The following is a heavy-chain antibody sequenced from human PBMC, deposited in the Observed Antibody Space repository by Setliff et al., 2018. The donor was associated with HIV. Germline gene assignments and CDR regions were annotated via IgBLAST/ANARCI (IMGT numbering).Heavy chain of an antibody. CDR2: ISGSGENT. J-gene: IGHJ3*02. Sequence: GESLKISCAVSGFPFSDYAMNWVRQAPGKGLEWVSAISGSGENTYYTDSVKGRFTISRDNSENTLYVQMNSLRAEDTAVYYCAKVHYSDSTGYYWHAFDIWGQGTVVT. V-gene: IGHV3-23*01. CDR3: AKVHYSDSTGYYWHAFDI. CDR1: GFPFSDYA. D-gene: IGHD3-22*01.